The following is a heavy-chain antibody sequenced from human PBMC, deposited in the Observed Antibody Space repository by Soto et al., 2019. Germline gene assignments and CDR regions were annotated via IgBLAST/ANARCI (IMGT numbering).Heavy chain of an antibody. J-gene: IGHJ4*02. CDR3: ARDTQRGYSGYFDS. Sequence: QVQLQESGPGLVKPSQTLSLSCTVSAGSLSSGGYYWTWTRQHPGKGLEWIGFIYYSGSTYYNPSLKSRFTISVDTSQNQFSLKLSSVTAADTAVYYCARDTQRGYSGYFDSWGQGTLVTVSS. CDR1: AGSLSSGGYY. V-gene: IGHV4-31*03. CDR2: IYYSGST. D-gene: IGHD5-12*01.